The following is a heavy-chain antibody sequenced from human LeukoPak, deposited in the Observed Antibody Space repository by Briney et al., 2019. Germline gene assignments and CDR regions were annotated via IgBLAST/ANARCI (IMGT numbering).Heavy chain of an antibody. CDR2: IRSNGNTT. CDR3: AKGQELDDGVFDS. D-gene: IGHD1-1*01. CDR1: VFTFSSLA. V-gene: IGHV3-23*05. Sequence: ASLRLSCTASVFTFSSLAMTWVRQAAGKGLEWVSTIRSNGNTTYNADSVKGRFTISRDNSKNTLYLELNSLRVEDTATFYCAKGQELDDGVFDSWGQGTMVTVSS. J-gene: IGHJ4*02.